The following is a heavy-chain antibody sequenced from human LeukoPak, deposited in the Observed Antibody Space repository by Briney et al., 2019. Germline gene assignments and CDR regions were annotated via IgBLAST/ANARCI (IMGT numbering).Heavy chain of an antibody. Sequence: SHTLSLTCAVSGDSISSGDYSWSWIRQPSGKGLEWIGYIFHSGSSYYNPSLKSRVTISVDKSKNQFSLRLTSVTAADTAVYYCARKLWFVNAPGSWFDPWGQGTLVTVSS. V-gene: IGHV4-30-2*01. J-gene: IGHJ5*02. CDR2: IFHSGSS. D-gene: IGHD3-10*01. CDR3: ARKLWFVNAPGSWFDP. CDR1: GDSISSGDYS.